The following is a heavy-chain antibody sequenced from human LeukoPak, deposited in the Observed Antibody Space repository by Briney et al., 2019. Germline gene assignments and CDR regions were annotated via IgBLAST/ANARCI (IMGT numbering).Heavy chain of an antibody. V-gene: IGHV3-30-3*01. D-gene: IGHD3-16*02. J-gene: IGHJ4*02. CDR1: EFTFSNYW. CDR2: ASYDGASE. CDR3: ARVVESHYYDYVWGSYRSGPFDY. Sequence: GGSLRLSCAASEFTFSNYWMTWVRQAPGEGLEWVAFASYDGASEDYADSVKGRFSVSRDDSRDTLYLQMNRLRSEDTAVYYCARVVESHYYDYVWGSYRSGPFDYWGQGTLVTVSS.